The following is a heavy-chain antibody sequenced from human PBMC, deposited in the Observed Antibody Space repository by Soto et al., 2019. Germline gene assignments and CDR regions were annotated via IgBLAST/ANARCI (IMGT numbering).Heavy chain of an antibody. CDR2: IIPIFGTA. V-gene: IGHV1-69*06. CDR1: GGTFSSYA. CDR3: AIAAAGPLVDY. J-gene: IGHJ4*02. D-gene: IGHD6-13*01. Sequence: SVKVSCKASGGTFSSYAISWVRQAPGQGLEWLGGIIPIFGTANYAQKFQGRVTITADKSTSTAYMELSSLRSEDTAVYYCAIAAAGPLVDYWGQGTLVTVSS.